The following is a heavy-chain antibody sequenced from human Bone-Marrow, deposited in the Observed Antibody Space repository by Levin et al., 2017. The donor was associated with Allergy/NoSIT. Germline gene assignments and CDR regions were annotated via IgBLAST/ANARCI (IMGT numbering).Heavy chain of an antibody. D-gene: IGHD1-1*01. V-gene: IGHV4-34*01. CDR3: ARGGEVPSQYYFDY. J-gene: IGHJ4*02. CDR1: GESFRGYF. Sequence: SQTLSLTCAVNGESFRGYFWTWIRPSPGKGLEWIGQINFNGITTYNPSLKSRVIISVDPTKKQFSLKLNFLTAADTAVYFCARGGEVPSQYYFDYWGQGTLVTVSS. CDR2: INFNGIT.